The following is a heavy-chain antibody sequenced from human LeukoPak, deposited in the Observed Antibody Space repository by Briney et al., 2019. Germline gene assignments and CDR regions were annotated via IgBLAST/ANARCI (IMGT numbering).Heavy chain of an antibody. D-gene: IGHD3-22*01. V-gene: IGHV4-39*01. Sequence: PSETLSLTCTVSGVSISSSNSYWGWFRQPPGKGLGWVGSIYYSGNTYYNASLKSQVSISIDTSKTQFSLKLTSVTAADTAVYYCARPLSYYYDSSGDDAFDIWGQGTMVTVSS. CDR2: IYYSGNT. CDR3: ARPLSYYYDSSGDDAFDI. J-gene: IGHJ3*02. CDR1: GVSISSSNSY.